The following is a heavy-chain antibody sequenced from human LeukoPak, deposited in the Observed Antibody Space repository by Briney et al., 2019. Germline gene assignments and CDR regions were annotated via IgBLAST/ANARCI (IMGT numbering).Heavy chain of an antibody. CDR1: GFTVSSNY. CDR2: IYSGGST. J-gene: IGHJ4*02. CDR3: ASTPAGGYSYGYGY. D-gene: IGHD5-18*01. Sequence: PGGSLRLSCAASGFTVSSNYMSWARQAPGKGLEWVSVIYSGGSTYYADSAKGRFTISRDNSKNTLYLQMNSLRAEDTAVYYCASTPAGGYSYGYGYWGQGTLVTVSS. V-gene: IGHV3-53*01.